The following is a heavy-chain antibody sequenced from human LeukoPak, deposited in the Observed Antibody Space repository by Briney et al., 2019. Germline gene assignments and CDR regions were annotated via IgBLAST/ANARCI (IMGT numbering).Heavy chain of an antibody. CDR3: ARETPGAGHFDY. D-gene: IGHD7-27*01. CDR1: GGSISSYY. CDR2: IYYSGST. Sequence: SETLSLTCTVSGGSISSYYWSWIRQPPGKGLEWIGYIYYSGSTNYNPSLKSRVTISVDTSKNQFSLKLSSVTAADTAVYYCARETPGAGHFDYWGQGSLVTVSS. J-gene: IGHJ4*02. V-gene: IGHV4-59*01.